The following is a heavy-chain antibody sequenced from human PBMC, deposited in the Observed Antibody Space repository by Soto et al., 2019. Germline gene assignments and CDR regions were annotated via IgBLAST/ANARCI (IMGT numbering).Heavy chain of an antibody. V-gene: IGHV2-5*02. D-gene: IGHD2-21*02. CDR2: IYWDDDK. J-gene: IGHJ4*02. Sequence: SGPTLVKPTQTLTLTCTFSGFSLSTSGVGVGWIRQPPGKALEWLALIYWDDDKRYSPSLKSRLTITKDTSKNQVVLTMTNMDPVDTATYYCAHRLVVTTPATFDYWGQGTLVTVSS. CDR3: AHRLVVTTPATFDY. CDR1: GFSLSTSGVG.